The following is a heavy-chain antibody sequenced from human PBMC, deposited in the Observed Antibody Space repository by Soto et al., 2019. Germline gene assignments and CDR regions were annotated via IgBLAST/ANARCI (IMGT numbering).Heavy chain of an antibody. J-gene: IGHJ6*02. CDR1: GGSITPSY. CDR2: IYDTGISGYTPST. V-gene: IGHV4-59*01. Sequence: PSETLSLTCTVPGGSITPSYWSWIRRPPGKGMEWMAYIYDTGISGYTPSTSYNPSLKSRVTMSVYTSKSQFSLKLTSVTAADTAVYYCARGEDAFFYYGLDVWGQGITVTVSS. CDR3: ARGEDAFFYYGLDV.